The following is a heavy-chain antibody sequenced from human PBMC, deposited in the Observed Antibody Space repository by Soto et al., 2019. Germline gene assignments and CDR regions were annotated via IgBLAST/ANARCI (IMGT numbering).Heavy chain of an antibody. CDR1: GGTFSSYA. V-gene: IGHV1-69*01. D-gene: IGHD3-22*01. J-gene: IGHJ6*04. CDR3: ERQSAMCGYQMDV. CDR2: IIPIFGTA. Sequence: QVQLVQSGAEVKKPGSSVKVSCKASGGTFSSYAISWVRQAPGQGLEWMGGIIPIFGTANYAQKFQGRVTITADEYTSTAYMEVRSLRSEDTAVYCCERQSAMCGYQMDVWGGGTTVTVSS.